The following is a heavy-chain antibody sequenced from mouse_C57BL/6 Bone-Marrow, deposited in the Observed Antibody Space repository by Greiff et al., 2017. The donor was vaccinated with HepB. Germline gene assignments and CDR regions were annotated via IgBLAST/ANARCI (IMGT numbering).Heavy chain of an antibody. J-gene: IGHJ2*01. CDR3: AREEYYGSSLHFDY. CDR2: IHPNSGST. CDR1: GYTFTSYW. V-gene: IGHV1-64*01. Sequence: QVQLKESGAELVKPGASVKLSCKASGYTFTSYWMHWVKQRPGQGLEWIGMIHPNSGSTNYNEKFKSKATLTVDKSSSTAYMQLSSLTSEDSAVYYCAREEYYGSSLHFDYWGQGTTLTVAS. D-gene: IGHD1-1*01.